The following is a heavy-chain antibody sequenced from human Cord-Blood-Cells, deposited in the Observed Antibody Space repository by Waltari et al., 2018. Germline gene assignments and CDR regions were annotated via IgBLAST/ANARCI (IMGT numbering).Heavy chain of an antibody. J-gene: IGHJ4*02. CDR1: GGSISSYY. CDR2: IYYSGST. CDR3: ARGGSSSNTDY. Sequence: QVQLQESGPGLVKPSETLSLTCTVSGGSISSYYWSWIRQPPGKGLEWIGYIYYSGSTNYNPSLKSRVTISVDTSKNQFSLKLSSVTAADTAVYYCARGGSSSNTDYWGQGTLVTVSS. V-gene: IGHV4-59*01. D-gene: IGHD6-6*01.